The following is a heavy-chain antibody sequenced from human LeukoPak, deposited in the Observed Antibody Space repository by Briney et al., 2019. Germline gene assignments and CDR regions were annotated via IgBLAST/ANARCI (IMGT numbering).Heavy chain of an antibody. V-gene: IGHV4-61*02. Sequence: SETLSLTCTVSGGSISSGSYYWSWIRQPAGKGLEWIGRIYTSGSTNYNPSLKSRVTISVDTSKNQFSLKLSSVTAADTAVYYCARGRTSPDYWGQGTLVTVSS. D-gene: IGHD2-8*01. CDR3: ARGRTSPDY. CDR1: GGSISSGSYY. J-gene: IGHJ4*02. CDR2: IYTSGST.